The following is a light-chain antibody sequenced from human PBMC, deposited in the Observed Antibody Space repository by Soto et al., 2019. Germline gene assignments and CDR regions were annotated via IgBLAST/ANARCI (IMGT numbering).Light chain of an antibody. V-gene: IGKV1-27*01. CDR2: GAS. J-gene: IGKJ4*01. CDR1: QGITNS. CDR3: QQYNSVPLT. Sequence: DIQMTQSPSSLSASVGDRVTITWRASQGITNSLAWYQQKPGKVPELLIYGASTLQSGVPSRFSGSGSGTDFTLTISSLQPEDVATYYCQQYNSVPLTFGGGTKVEIK.